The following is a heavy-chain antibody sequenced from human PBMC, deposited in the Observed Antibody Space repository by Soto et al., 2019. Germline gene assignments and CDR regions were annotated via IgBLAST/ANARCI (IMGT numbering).Heavy chain of an antibody. D-gene: IGHD4-17*01. Sequence: ASVKVSCKSSGNTFTTYAMHWVRQAPGQRLEWMGWINAGNGNPKYSQKFQGRVTITRDTSASTGYMELSSLRLEDTAVYYCASGIDYGELDYWGQGTLVTVSS. CDR3: ASGIDYGELDY. J-gene: IGHJ4*02. CDR1: GNTFTTYA. V-gene: IGHV1-3*01. CDR2: INAGNGNP.